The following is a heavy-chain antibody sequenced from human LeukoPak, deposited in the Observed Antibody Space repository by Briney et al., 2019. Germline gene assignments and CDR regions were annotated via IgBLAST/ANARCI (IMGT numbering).Heavy chain of an antibody. CDR2: ITSSNSYT. CDR3: ARDQGHGGDY. J-gene: IGHJ4*02. CDR1: GFTFSSYT. D-gene: IGHD4-23*01. V-gene: IGHV3-21*06. Sequence: GGSLRLSCAASGFTFSSYTMNWVRQASGQGLEWISSITSSNSYTFYADSVKGRFTISRDNAKNSAYLQMNSLRAEDTAVYYCARDQGHGGDYWGQGTLVTVSS.